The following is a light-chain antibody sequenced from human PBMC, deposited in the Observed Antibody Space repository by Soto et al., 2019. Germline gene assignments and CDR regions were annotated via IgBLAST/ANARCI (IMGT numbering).Light chain of an antibody. CDR1: SSDVGGYNY. V-gene: IGLV2-14*01. Sequence: QSSLTQPASVSGSPGQSITISCTGNSSDVGGYNYVSWYQQHPGKAPKLMIYDVSNRPSGVSNRFSGSKSGNTASLTISGLPAEDEADYYCSSYTSSSTLYVFGTGTKLTVL. J-gene: IGLJ1*01. CDR2: DVS. CDR3: SSYTSSSTLYV.